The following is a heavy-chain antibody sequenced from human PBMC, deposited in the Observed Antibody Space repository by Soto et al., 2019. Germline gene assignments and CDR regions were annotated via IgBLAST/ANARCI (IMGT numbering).Heavy chain of an antibody. J-gene: IGHJ4*02. CDR3: AKERIRFGLQFDY. CDR2: ISYDGSNK. CDR1: GVTFNRDG. Sequence: PGGAPGISCAAPGVTFNRDGMPWVRPAPGKGLEWVAVISYDGSNKYYADSVKGRFTISRDNSKNTLYLQMNSLRAEDTAVYYCAKERIRFGLQFDYWGQGTLVTVSS. V-gene: IGHV3-30*18. D-gene: IGHD3-10*01.